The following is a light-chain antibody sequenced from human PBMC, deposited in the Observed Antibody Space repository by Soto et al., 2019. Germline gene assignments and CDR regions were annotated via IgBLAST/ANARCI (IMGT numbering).Light chain of an antibody. CDR2: GAS. CDR1: QSVSSTY. CDR3: LHHGSSLWT. J-gene: IGKJ1*01. Sequence: EIVLTQSPCTLSWSPGERATLSWRASQSVSSTYLTWYQQKPGQAPRLLTYGASSRATGIPDRFSGSWYGTDFNLTISRLETEDFAMYYCLHHGSSLWTFGQGTKVDIK. V-gene: IGKV3-20*01.